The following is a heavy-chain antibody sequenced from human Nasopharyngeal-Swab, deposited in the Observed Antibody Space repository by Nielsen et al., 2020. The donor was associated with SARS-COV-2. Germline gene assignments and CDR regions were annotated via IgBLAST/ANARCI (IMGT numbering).Heavy chain of an antibody. J-gene: IGHJ5*02. CDR3: ARGPTYYYGSGSRNWFDP. V-gene: IGHV1-69*01. Sequence: WVRQAPGQGLEWMGGIIPIFGTANYAQKFQGRVTITADESTSTAYMELSSLRSEDTAVYYCARGPTYYYGSGSRNWFDPWGQGTLVTRLL. D-gene: IGHD3-10*01. CDR2: IIPIFGTA.